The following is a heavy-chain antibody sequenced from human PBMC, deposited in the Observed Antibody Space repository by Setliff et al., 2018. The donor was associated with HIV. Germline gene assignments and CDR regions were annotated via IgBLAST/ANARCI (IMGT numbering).Heavy chain of an antibody. CDR1: GFAFSDFA. Sequence: PGGSLRLSCTASGFTSGFAFSDFAMSWVRQAPGKGLEWVAFISSRAYGVTTHYAASVKGRFTISRDDSISVVHLQMFGLKTEDTALYYCTRDRPDYDFWSGYTFDYWGQGTLVTVSS. J-gene: IGHJ4*02. V-gene: IGHV3-49*04. D-gene: IGHD3-3*01. CDR2: ISSRAYGVTT. CDR3: TRDRPDYDFWSGYTFDY.